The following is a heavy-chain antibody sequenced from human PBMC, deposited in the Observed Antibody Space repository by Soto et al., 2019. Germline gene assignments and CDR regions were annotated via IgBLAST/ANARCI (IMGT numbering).Heavy chain of an antibody. V-gene: IGHV1-2*02. CDR3: AASYYYDSSGYYFLAFDI. CDR1: GYTFTGYY. J-gene: IGHJ3*02. D-gene: IGHD3-22*01. CDR2: INPNSGGT. Sequence: ASVKVSCRASGYTFTGYYMHWVRQAPGQGLEWMGWINPNSGGTNYAQKFQGRVTMTRDTSISTAYMELSRLRSDDTAVYYCAASYYYDSSGYYFLAFDIWGQGTMVTVSS.